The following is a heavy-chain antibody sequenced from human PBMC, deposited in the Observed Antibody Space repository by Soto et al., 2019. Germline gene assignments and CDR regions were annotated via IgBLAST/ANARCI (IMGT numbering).Heavy chain of an antibody. CDR2: MNPNSGNT. Sequence: ASVKVSCKASGYTFGNNDISWVRQATGQGLEWMGWMNPNSGNTGYAQKFQGRVSMTRNTSITTAYLELSSLRSDDTAIYYCATMVTFGTLNWFEPLDQKTLIAVCS. J-gene: IGHJ5*01. D-gene: IGHD3-10*01. CDR3: ATMVTFGTLNWFEP. V-gene: IGHV1-8*01. CDR1: GYTFGNND.